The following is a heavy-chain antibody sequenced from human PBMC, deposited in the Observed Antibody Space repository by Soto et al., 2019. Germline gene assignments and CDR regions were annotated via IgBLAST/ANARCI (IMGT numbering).Heavy chain of an antibody. CDR2: IYYSGST. V-gene: IGHV4-59*01. J-gene: IGHJ5*02. D-gene: IGHD6-13*01. CDR1: VGSISSYY. CDR3: ARARIAAAGIFRWFDP. Sequence: PSETLSLTCTVSVGSISSYYWSWIRQPPGKGLEWIGYIYYSGSTNYNPSLKSRVTISVDTSKNQFSLKLSSVTAADTAVYYCARARIAAAGIFRWFDPWGQGTLVTVSS.